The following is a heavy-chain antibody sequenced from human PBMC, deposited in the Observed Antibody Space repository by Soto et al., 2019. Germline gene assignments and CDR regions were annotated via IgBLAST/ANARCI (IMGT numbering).Heavy chain of an antibody. CDR2: IYHSGSA. CDR1: VGSVSSGSYY. CDR3: ATVSLQLTTMDY. D-gene: IGHD4-4*01. V-gene: IGHV4-61*01. Sequence: SETLSLTCIVSVGSVSSGSYYWNWIRQPPGKGLEWIASIYHSGSADYNPSLKSRVTISVDTSKNQFSLKLGSVTAADTAVYYCATVSLQLTTMDYWGQGALVTVSS. J-gene: IGHJ4*02.